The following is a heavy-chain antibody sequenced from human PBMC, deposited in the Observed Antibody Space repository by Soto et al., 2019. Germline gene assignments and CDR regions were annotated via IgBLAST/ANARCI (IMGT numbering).Heavy chain of an antibody. J-gene: IGHJ6*02. CDR3: ANFWSGYPRPGYYGMDV. D-gene: IGHD3-3*01. Sequence: AAVKVSCKASGYTFTSCDISWVRQVTGQGLEWMGWMNPNSGNTGYAQKFQGRVTMTRNTSISTAYMELSSLRSEDTAVYYCANFWSGYPRPGYYGMDVWGQGTTVTVSS. CDR1: GYTFTSCD. CDR2: MNPNSGNT. V-gene: IGHV1-8*01.